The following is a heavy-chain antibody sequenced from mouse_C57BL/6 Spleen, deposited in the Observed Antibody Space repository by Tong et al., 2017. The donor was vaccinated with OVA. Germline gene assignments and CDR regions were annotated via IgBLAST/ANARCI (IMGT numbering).Heavy chain of an antibody. CDR1: GFSLTSYG. D-gene: IGHD2-1*01. Sequence: VQLQESGPGLVQPSQSLSITCTVSGFSLTSYGVHWVRQSPGKGMEWLGVIWRGGSTDYNAAFMSRLSITKDNSKSQVFFKMNSLQADDTAIYYCAKNGNYYYAMDYWGQGTSVTVSS. CDR2: IWRGGST. V-gene: IGHV2-5*01. J-gene: IGHJ4*01. CDR3: AKNGNYYYAMDY.